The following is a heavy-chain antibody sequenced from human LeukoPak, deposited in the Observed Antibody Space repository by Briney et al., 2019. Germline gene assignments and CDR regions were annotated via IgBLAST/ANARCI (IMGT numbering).Heavy chain of an antibody. CDR1: GFTFTSSW. V-gene: IGHV3-7*01. CDR2: IDPDGNII. CDR3: ATYSILNAREFRY. J-gene: IGHJ1*01. Sequence: GGSLRLSCAASGFTFTSSWMTWIRQAPGTGLEWLANIDPDGNIINYVDSVRGRFTISRDNAKNSVYLQMNSLGGDDTAVYYCATYSILNAREFRYWGQGTLVTVTS. D-gene: IGHD4-11*01.